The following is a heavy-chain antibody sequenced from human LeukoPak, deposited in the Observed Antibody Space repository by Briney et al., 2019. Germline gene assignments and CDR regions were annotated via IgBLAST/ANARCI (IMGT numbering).Heavy chain of an antibody. CDR1: GGSISSYY. J-gene: IGHJ4*02. CDR3: ARSYYDSSGYPAYYFDY. CDR2: IYYSGST. D-gene: IGHD3-22*01. V-gene: IGHV4-59*01. Sequence: SETLSLTCTVSGGSISSYYWSWIRQPPGKGLEWIGYIYYSGSTNYNPSLKSRVTISVDTSKNQFSLKLSSVTAAATAVYNCARSYYDSSGYPAYYFDYWGQGTLVTVSS.